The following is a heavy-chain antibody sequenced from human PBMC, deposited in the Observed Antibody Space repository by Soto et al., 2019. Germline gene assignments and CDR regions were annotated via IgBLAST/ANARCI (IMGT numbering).Heavy chain of an antibody. Sequence: ESGGGSVQPGRSLRLSCAASGFSFDDYVMHWVRQGPGKGLEWVSGISWNSGDIYYADSVKGRFTISRDNAKRSLYLQMNSLRTEDTALYYCAKDNDLDRDGPFDYWGQGILVTVSS. CDR2: ISWNSGDI. D-gene: IGHD2-2*03. CDR1: GFSFDDYV. CDR3: AKDNDLDRDGPFDY. V-gene: IGHV3-9*01. J-gene: IGHJ4*02.